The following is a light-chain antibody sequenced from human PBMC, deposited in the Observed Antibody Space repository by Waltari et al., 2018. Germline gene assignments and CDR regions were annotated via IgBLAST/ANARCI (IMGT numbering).Light chain of an antibody. CDR1: QIITTW. CDR2: KSY. CDR3: QQYNTYWT. Sequence: DIQMTQSPSTLSASIGDRVTITCRASQIITTWLAWYQQKPGKAPKLLIYKSYTLESGVPSRVSGSGSGTEITLTISSLQPDDFATYYCQQYNTYWTFGQGTKVEIK. J-gene: IGKJ1*01. V-gene: IGKV1-5*03.